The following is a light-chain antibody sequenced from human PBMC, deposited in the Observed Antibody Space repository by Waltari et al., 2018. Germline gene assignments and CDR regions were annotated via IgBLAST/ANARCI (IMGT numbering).Light chain of an antibody. CDR1: SSNLGAGYD. CDR2: RDT. V-gene: IGLV1-40*01. J-gene: IGLJ3*02. CDR3: QSYDRSLSGSV. Sequence: QSVLTQPPSVSGAPGQRVTISCTGSSSNLGAGYDVHWYQHFPGAGPKLTIYRDTRRPSGVPGRFSGSKSGTSASLAVTGLQADDEADYYCQSYDRSLSGSVFGGGTKLTVL.